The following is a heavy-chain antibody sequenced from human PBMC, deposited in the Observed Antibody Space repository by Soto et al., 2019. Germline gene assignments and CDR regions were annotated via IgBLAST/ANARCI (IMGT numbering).Heavy chain of an antibody. D-gene: IGHD3-9*01. CDR3: AKDLQLRYFDWSPGAFDI. V-gene: IGHV3-23*01. CDR2: ISGSGGST. Sequence: GGSLRLSCAASGFTFSSYAMSWVRQAPGKGLEWVSAISGSGGSTYYADSVKGRFTISRDNSKNTLYLQMNSPRAEDTAVYYCAKDLQLRYFDWSPGAFDIWGQGTMVTVS. CDR1: GFTFSSYA. J-gene: IGHJ3*02.